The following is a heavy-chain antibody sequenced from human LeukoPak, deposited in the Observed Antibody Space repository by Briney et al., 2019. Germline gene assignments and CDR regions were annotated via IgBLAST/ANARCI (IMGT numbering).Heavy chain of an antibody. J-gene: IGHJ5*02. Sequence: SQTLSLTCTVSGGSISSGGYYWSWIRQHPGKGLEWIGYIYYSGSTYYNPSLKSRVTISVDTSKNQFSLKLSSVTAADTAVYYCARERGSYLPPSGFDPWGQGTLVTVSS. CDR2: IYYSGST. CDR3: ARERGSYLPPSGFDP. CDR1: GGSISSGGYY. V-gene: IGHV4-31*03. D-gene: IGHD2-15*01.